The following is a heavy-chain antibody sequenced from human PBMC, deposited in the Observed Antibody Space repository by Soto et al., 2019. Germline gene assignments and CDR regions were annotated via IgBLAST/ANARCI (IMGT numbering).Heavy chain of an antibody. CDR2: IYHSGST. J-gene: IGHJ4*02. CDR1: GGSISSSNW. CDR3: ARGHSGSYPGNFDY. V-gene: IGHV4-4*02. Sequence: PSETLSLTCAVSGGSISSSNWWSWVRQPPGKGLEWIGEIYHSGSTNYNPSLKSRVTISVDKSKNQFSLKLSSVTAADTAVYYCARGHSGSYPGNFDYWGQGTLVTVSS. D-gene: IGHD1-26*01.